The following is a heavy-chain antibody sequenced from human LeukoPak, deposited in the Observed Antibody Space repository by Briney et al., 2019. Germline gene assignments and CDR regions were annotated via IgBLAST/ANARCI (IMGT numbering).Heavy chain of an antibody. J-gene: IGHJ4*02. D-gene: IGHD2-2*01. CDR2: ISGSGGST. Sequence: GGSLRLSCAASGFTFSSYAMSWVRQAPGKGLEWVSAISGSGGSTYYADSVKGRFTISRDNSKNTLYLQMNSLRAEDTAVYYCATLRGYCSSTSCYRNFDCWGQGTLVTVSS. CDR1: GFTFSSYA. V-gene: IGHV3-23*01. CDR3: ATLRGYCSSTSCYRNFDC.